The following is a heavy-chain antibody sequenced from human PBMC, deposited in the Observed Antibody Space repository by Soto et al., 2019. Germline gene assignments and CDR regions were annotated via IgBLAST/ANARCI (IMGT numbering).Heavy chain of an antibody. D-gene: IGHD6-19*01. CDR2: IIPIFGTA. J-gene: IGHJ6*02. CDR3: AREAQWLVGLGGVQSRGMDV. V-gene: IGHV1-69*01. Sequence: QVQLVQSGAEVKKPGSSVKVSCTASGGTFSSSAISWVRQAPGQGLEWMGGIIPIFGTANYAQKFQGRVTITADASAYTAYMELSSLTAEDTAIYFCAREAQWLVGLGGVQSRGMDVWGQGTTVTVSS. CDR1: GGTFSSSA.